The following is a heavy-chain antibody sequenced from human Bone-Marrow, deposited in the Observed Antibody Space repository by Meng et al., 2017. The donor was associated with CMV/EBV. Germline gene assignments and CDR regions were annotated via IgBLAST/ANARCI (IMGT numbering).Heavy chain of an antibody. Sequence: FKFDDYGMRWVRQVPGKGLEWVSGIKWNGSGTGYADSVKGRFTISRDNAKNSLYLQMNNLRAEDTAFYYCARDTYYYGSGSYSGFSPWGHGTLVTVSS. J-gene: IGHJ5*02. CDR1: FKFDDYG. CDR2: IKWNGSGT. D-gene: IGHD3-10*01. CDR3: ARDTYYYGSGSYSGFSP. V-gene: IGHV3-20*03.